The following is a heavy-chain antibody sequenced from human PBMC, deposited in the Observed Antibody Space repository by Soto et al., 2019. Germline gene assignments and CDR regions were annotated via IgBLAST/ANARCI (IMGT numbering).Heavy chain of an antibody. CDR3: ARDLGDTAMSLGVYYYGMDV. J-gene: IGHJ6*02. CDR1: GYTFTGYY. CDR2: INPNSGGT. V-gene: IGHV1-2*02. D-gene: IGHD5-18*01. Sequence: EASVKVSCKASGYTFTGYYMHWVRQAPGQGLEWMGWINPNSGGTNYAQKFQGRVTMTRDTSISTAYMELSRLRSDDTAVYYCARDLGDTAMSLGVYYYGMDVWGQGTTVTVSS.